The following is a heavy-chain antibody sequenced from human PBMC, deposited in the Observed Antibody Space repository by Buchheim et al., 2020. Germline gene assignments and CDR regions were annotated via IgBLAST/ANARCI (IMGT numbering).Heavy chain of an antibody. CDR1: GYTFTSYY. D-gene: IGHD2-21*02. V-gene: IGHV1-2*02. CDR2: INPNSGGT. J-gene: IGHJ4*02. CDR3: ATSYCGGDCYSERPFYYFDY. Sequence: QVQLVQSGAEVKKPGASVKVSCKASGYTFTSYYMHWVRQAPGQGLEWMGWINPNSGGTNYAQKFQGRVTMTRDTSISTAYMELSRLRSDDTAVYYCATSYCGGDCYSERPFYYFDYWGQGTL.